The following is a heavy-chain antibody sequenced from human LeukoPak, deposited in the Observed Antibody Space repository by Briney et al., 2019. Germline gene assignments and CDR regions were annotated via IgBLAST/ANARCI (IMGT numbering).Heavy chain of an antibody. D-gene: IGHD3-10*01. CDR1: GFTFSNYG. CDR2: ISADSATT. V-gene: IGHV3-23*01. Sequence: GGTLRLSCAPSGFTFSNYGMSWVRQAPGKGLEWVSVISADSATTFYADSVKGRFTISRDNAKNTVFLQMSSLRAEDTALYYCARKSASGNSPLDYWGQGPRATVP. J-gene: IGHJ4*02. CDR3: ARKSASGNSPLDY.